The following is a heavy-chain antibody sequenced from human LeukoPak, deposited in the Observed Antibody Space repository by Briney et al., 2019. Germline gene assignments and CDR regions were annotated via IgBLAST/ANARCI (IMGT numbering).Heavy chain of an antibody. CDR2: ISAYNGNT. J-gene: IGHJ4*02. CDR3: ARLGGVLTGGFDY. Sequence: ASVKVSCKASGYTFTSYGNSWVRQAPGQGLEWMGWISAYNGNTNYAQKLQGRVTMTTDTSTSTDYMELRSLRSDDTAVYYCARLGGVLTGGFDYWGQGTLVTVSS. CDR1: GYTFTSYG. V-gene: IGHV1-18*01. D-gene: IGHD3-9*01.